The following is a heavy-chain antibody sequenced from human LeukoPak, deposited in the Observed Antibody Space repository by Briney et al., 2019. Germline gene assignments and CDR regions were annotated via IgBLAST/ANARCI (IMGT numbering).Heavy chain of an antibody. Sequence: ASVKVSCKASGGSFSSYVISWVRQAPGQGLEWMGWINVYNGNIYSEQKFQGRLTMTTDTSTSTAYMELRSLRSDDTAVYYCARDGDGDPLDYWGQGTLVTVSS. V-gene: IGHV1-18*01. J-gene: IGHJ4*02. CDR2: INVYNGNI. D-gene: IGHD4-17*01. CDR1: GGSFSSYV. CDR3: ARDGDGDPLDY.